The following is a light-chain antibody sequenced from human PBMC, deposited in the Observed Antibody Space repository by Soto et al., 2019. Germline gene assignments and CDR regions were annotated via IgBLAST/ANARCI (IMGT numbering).Light chain of an antibody. CDR3: QQYGSSPTYT. Sequence: EIVLTQSPGALSLSPGETATLSCRASQNVASMYLSWYQQKPGQAPRLLIYGASSRATGMPARFSGSGSGTDFTLPISRLEPEDFAVYYCQQYGSSPTYTFGQGTKLEIK. J-gene: IGKJ2*01. V-gene: IGKV3-20*01. CDR1: QNVASMY. CDR2: GAS.